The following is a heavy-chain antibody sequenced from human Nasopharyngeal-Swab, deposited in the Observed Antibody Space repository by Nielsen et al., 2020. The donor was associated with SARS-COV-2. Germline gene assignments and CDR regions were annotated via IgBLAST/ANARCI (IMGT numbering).Heavy chain of an antibody. Sequence: GGSLRLSCAASGFSFRTYWMHWIRQSPGKGLEWVANIRQDGGEKSYGDSVKGRFTISRDNAKNSVSLQMNSLRAEDTAVYYCAREGVGGFDVWGQGTMVTVSS. CDR1: GFSFRTYW. J-gene: IGHJ3*01. V-gene: IGHV3-7*04. CDR3: AREGVGGFDV. CDR2: IRQDGGEK. D-gene: IGHD2-15*01.